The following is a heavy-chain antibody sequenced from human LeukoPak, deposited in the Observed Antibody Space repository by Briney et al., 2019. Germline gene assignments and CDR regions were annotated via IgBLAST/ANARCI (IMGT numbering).Heavy chain of an antibody. Sequence: ASVKVSCKASGYTFTGHYMHWVRQAPGQGLEWMGWINPNSGATNYAQKFQGRVTMTRDTSINTAYMELSTLRSDDTAVYYCARSLPPTGYNRLDYWGQGTLVTVSS. J-gene: IGHJ4*02. CDR2: INPNSGAT. CDR3: ARSLPPTGYNRLDY. V-gene: IGHV1-2*02. D-gene: IGHD3-9*01. CDR1: GYTFTGHY.